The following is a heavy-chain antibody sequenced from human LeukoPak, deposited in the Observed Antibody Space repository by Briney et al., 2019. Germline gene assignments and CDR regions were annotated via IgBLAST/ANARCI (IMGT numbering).Heavy chain of an antibody. V-gene: IGHV3-33*06. J-gene: IGHJ4*02. CDR3: AKVHGWGRQLGYYFDY. D-gene: IGHD2-15*01. Sequence: SGRSLRLSCEPHGFTFSNYGMHWVRQPPGKGLEWVAFISYGETEKQYADSVKGRFAISRDDSKNTLFLQMNSLRDEDTAIYYCAKVHGWGRQLGYYFDYWGQGTLVTVSS. CDR2: ISYGETEK. CDR1: GFTFSNYG.